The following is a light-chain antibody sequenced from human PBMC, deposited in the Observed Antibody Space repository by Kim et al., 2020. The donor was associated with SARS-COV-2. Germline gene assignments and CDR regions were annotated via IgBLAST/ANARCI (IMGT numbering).Light chain of an antibody. Sequence: SVAWGQTVRITCQGDSLRSYYASWYQQKPGQAPVLVIYGKNNRPSGIPDRFSGSSSGNTASLTITGAQAEDEADYYCNSRDSSGNVFGTGTQLTVL. J-gene: IGLJ1*01. CDR3: NSRDSSGNV. CDR2: GKN. CDR1: SLRSYY. V-gene: IGLV3-19*01.